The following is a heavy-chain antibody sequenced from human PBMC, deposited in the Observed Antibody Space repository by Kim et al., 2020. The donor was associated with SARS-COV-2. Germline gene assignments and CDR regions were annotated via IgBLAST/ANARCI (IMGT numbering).Heavy chain of an antibody. D-gene: IGHD1-26*01. CDR3: ARAVGPFDY. Sequence: GGSLRLSCAASGFIFGTYGMHWVRQAPGRELEWLAVIWYDGSIKYYADSVKGRFSISRDNSKSALYLQMNSLRDEDTAVYYCARAVGPFDYWGQGTLVTV. J-gene: IGHJ4*02. CDR1: GFIFGTYG. V-gene: IGHV3-33*01. CDR2: IWYDGSIK.